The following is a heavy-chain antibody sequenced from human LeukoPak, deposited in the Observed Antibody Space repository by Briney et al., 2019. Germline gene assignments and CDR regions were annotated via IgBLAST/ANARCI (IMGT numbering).Heavy chain of an antibody. J-gene: IGHJ6*03. CDR2: ISSSSSYI. CDR1: GFTFDDYG. CDR3: ARDSCRDFWSGYYTDYYYYYYMDV. D-gene: IGHD3-3*01. V-gene: IGHV3-21*01. Sequence: GGSLRLSCAASGFTFDDYGMNWVRQAPGKGLEWVSSISSSSSYIYYADSVKGRFTISRDNAKNSLYLQMNSLRAEDTAVYYCARDSCRDFWSGYYTDYYYYYYMDVWGKGTTVTVSS.